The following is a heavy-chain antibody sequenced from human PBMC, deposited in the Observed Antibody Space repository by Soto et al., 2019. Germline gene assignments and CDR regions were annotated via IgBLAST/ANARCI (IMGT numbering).Heavy chain of an antibody. CDR1: GYTFTSYA. D-gene: IGHD3-9*01. J-gene: IGHJ4*02. V-gene: IGHV1-3*01. CDR3: ATASLRYFDWYGFDY. CDR2: INAGNGNT. Sequence: ASVKVSCKASGYTFTSYAMHWLRQSPGQRLEWMGWINAGNGNTKYSQKFQGRVTITRDTSASTAYMELSSLRSEDTAVYYCATASLRYFDWYGFDYWGQGTLVTVSS.